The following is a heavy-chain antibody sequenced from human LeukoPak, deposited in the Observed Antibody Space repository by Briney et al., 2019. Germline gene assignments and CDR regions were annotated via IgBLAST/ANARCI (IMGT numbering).Heavy chain of an antibody. CDR2: IIPIFGTA. CDR3: ARAKGDIVVVPAAMDTTYYYYYYMDV. CDR1: GGTFSSYA. Sequence: ASVKVSCKASGGTFSSYAISWVRQAPGQGLEWMGGIIPIFGTANYAQKFQGRVTITPDESTSTAYMELSSLRSEDTAVYYCARAKGDIVVVPAAMDTTYYYYYYMDVWGKGTTVTVSS. V-gene: IGHV1-69*13. D-gene: IGHD2-2*01. J-gene: IGHJ6*03.